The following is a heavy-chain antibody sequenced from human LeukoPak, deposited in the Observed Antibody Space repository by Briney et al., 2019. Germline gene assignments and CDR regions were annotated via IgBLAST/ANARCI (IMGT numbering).Heavy chain of an antibody. CDR2: ISWNSDTI. D-gene: IGHD2-2*01. V-gene: IGHV3-9*01. CDR1: GFTFDDYA. CDR3: AKDISSTRYYYYGMDV. Sequence: GGSLRLSCAASGFTFDDYAMHWVRQAPGKGLEWVSGISWNSDTIDYADSVKGRFTISRDNVKKSLFLQMNSLRAEDTALYYCAKDISSTRYYYYGMDVWGQGTTVTVSS. J-gene: IGHJ6*02.